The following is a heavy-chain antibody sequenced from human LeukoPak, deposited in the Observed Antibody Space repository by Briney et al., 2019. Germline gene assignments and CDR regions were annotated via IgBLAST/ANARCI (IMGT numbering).Heavy chain of an antibody. CDR1: GGSISSYY. Sequence: SETLSLTCTVSGGSISSYYWSWIRQPPGKGLEWIGYIFYSGSTYYNPSLKSRVTISVDTSKNQLSLKLSSVTAADTAVYYCARDLGDFDYMDVWGKGTTVTVSS. CDR3: ARDLGDFDYMDV. V-gene: IGHV4-59*12. J-gene: IGHJ6*03. D-gene: IGHD3-3*01. CDR2: IFYSGST.